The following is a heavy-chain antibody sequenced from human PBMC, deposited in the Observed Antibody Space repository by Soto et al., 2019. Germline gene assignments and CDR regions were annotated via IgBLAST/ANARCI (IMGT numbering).Heavy chain of an antibody. CDR2: IYSDNRT. D-gene: IGHD3-10*01. CDR1: GFTVSSNY. Sequence: GGSLRLSCAASGFTVSSNYMSWVRQTPGKGLEWVSIIYSDNRTYYAASVKGRFTISRDNSKNTLYLQMNSLRADDTGQYYCARDISYASGSYSVLSDWGQGTLVTVSS. CDR3: ARDISYASGSYSVLSD. J-gene: IGHJ4*02. V-gene: IGHV3-53*01.